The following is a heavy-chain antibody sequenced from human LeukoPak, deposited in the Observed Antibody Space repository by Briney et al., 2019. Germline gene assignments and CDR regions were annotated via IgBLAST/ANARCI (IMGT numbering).Heavy chain of an antibody. CDR3: ARAAIVVVPAAPYYYYMDV. D-gene: IGHD2-2*01. J-gene: IGHJ6*03. CDR1: GGSFSGYY. CDR2: INHSGST. Sequence: KPSETLSLTCAVYGGSFSGYYWSWIHQPPGKGLEWIGEINHSGSTNYNPSLKSRVAISVDTSKNQFSLKLSSVTAADTAVYYCARAAIVVVPAAPYYYYMDVWGKGTTVTVSS. V-gene: IGHV4-34*01.